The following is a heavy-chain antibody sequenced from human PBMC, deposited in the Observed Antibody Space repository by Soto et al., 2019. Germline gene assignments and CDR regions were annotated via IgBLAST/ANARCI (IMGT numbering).Heavy chain of an antibody. J-gene: IGHJ4*02. Sequence: GGSLRLSCAASGFTFDDYAMHWVRQAPGKGLEWVSGISWNSGSIGYADSVKGRFTISRDNAKNSLYLQMNSLRAEDTALYYCAKLSRFGDSPRSSYPYYFDYWGQGTLVTISS. CDR3: AKLSRFGDSPRSSYPYYFDY. D-gene: IGHD3-10*02. V-gene: IGHV3-9*01. CDR1: GFTFDDYA. CDR2: ISWNSGSI.